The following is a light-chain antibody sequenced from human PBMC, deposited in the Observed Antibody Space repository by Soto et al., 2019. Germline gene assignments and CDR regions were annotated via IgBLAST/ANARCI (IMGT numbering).Light chain of an antibody. Sequence: LTQPASVSGPLGQSIVISCTGSSSDIGSYDLVSWYQQYPGKAPKVVIFEGTKRPSGVSNRFSGSKSGNTASLTISGLQTEDEADYYCCSYAGSRTYVFGAGTKVTAL. V-gene: IGLV2-23*01. CDR2: EGT. J-gene: IGLJ1*01. CDR1: SSDIGSYDL. CDR3: CSYAGSRTYV.